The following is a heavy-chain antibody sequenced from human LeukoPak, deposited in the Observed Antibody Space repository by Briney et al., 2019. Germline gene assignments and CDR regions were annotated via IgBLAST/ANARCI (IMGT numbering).Heavy chain of an antibody. CDR1: GFTFSSYS. V-gene: IGHV3-53*01. Sequence: GGSLRLSCAASGFTFSSYSMNWVRQAPGKGLEWVSVIYSGGSTYYADSVKGRFTISRDNSKNTLYLQMNSLRAEDTAVYYCARDFYWGQGTLVTVSS. CDR2: IYSGGST. J-gene: IGHJ4*02. CDR3: ARDFY.